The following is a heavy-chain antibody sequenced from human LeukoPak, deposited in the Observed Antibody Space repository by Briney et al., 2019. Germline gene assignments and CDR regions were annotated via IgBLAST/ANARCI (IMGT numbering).Heavy chain of an antibody. CDR3: AGWGWSERGYYYGMDV. J-gene: IGHJ6*02. V-gene: IGHV1-8*01. CDR2: MNPNSGNT. Sequence: ASVRVSCKASGYTFTSYDINWVRQATGQGLEWMGWMNPNSGNTGYAQKFQGRVTMTRNTSISTAYTELSSLRSEDTAVYYCAGWGWSERGYYYGMDVWGQGTTVTVSS. D-gene: IGHD6-19*01. CDR1: GYTFTSYD.